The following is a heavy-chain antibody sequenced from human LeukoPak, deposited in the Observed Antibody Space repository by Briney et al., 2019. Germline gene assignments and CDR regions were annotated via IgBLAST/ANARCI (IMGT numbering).Heavy chain of an antibody. D-gene: IGHD6-13*01. CDR3: ARMYSSSQYYYGMDV. Sequence: ASVKVSCKASGYIFTGYYMHWVRQAPGQGLEWMGWINPNSGGTNYAQKFQGRVTMTRDTSISTAYMELSRLRSDDTAVYYCARMYSSSQYYYGMDVWGQGTTVTVSS. CDR2: INPNSGGT. CDR1: GYIFTGYY. J-gene: IGHJ6*02. V-gene: IGHV1-2*02.